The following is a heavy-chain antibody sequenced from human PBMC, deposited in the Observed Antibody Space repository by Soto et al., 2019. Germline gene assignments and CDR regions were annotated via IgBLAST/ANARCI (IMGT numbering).Heavy chain of an antibody. J-gene: IGHJ4*02. Sequence: EVQLVESGGGLVKPGGSLRLSCAASGFTFSDAWMSWVRQAPGKGLEWVGLIKKKTDGGTTDYAAPVKGRFTISRDDLKNTVYLQMSSLKTEDTAVYYCRTQWLDWGQGPLVTVSS. CDR2: IKKKTDGGTT. D-gene: IGHD6-19*01. V-gene: IGHV3-15*01. CDR1: GFTFSDAW. CDR3: RTQWLD.